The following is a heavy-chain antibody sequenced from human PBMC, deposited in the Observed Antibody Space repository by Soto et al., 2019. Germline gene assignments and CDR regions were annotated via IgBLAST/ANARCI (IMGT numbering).Heavy chain of an antibody. D-gene: IGHD2-2*01. J-gene: IGHJ6*02. CDR1: GFTFSSYE. V-gene: IGHV3-48*03. CDR2: ISSSGSTI. CDR3: ARGYCSSTSCYYAKVRYYYYGMDV. Sequence: PGGSLRLSCAASGFTFSSYEMNWVRQAPGKGLEWASYISSSGSTIYYADSVKGRCTISRDNAKNSLYLQMNSLRAEDTAVYYCARGYCSSTSCYYAKVRYYYYGMDVWGQGTTVTVSS.